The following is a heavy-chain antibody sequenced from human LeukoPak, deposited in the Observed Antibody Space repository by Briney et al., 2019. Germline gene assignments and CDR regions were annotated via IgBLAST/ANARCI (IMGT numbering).Heavy chain of an antibody. CDR1: GGSISSSYSY. V-gene: IGHV4-39*07. D-gene: IGHD2-8*01. CDR3: ARIMEDGDYFDY. J-gene: IGHJ4*02. Sequence: SETLSLTCTVSGGSISSSYSYWGWIRQPPGKGLERIGNIYYSGSTNYNPSLKSRVTISLDTSKNQFSLKLRSVTAADTAVYYCARIMEDGDYFDYWGQGTLVTVSS. CDR2: IYYSGST.